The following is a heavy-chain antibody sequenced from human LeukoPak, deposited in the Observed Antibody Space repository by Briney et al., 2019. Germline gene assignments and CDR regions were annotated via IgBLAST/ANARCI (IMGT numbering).Heavy chain of an antibody. Sequence: PGRSLRLSCAASGFTFSSYGMHWVRQAPGKGLEWVAVIWYDGSNKYYADSVKGRFTISRDNSKNTLYLQMNSLRAEDTAVYYWARESRHYFDYGGQGTLVTVSS. J-gene: IGHJ4*02. CDR3: ARESRHYFDY. V-gene: IGHV3-33*01. CDR1: GFTFSSYG. CDR2: IWYDGSNK.